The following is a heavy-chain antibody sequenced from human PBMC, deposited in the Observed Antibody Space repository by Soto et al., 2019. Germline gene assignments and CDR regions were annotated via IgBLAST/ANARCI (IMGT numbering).Heavy chain of an antibody. CDR2: MYHTGTT. J-gene: IGHJ3*01. D-gene: IGHD5-12*01. CDR3: ARDVGYTGYEQGNPFDL. CDR1: GGSISSYY. V-gene: IGHV4-4*07. Sequence: SETLSLTCSVSGGSISSYYWSWIRQTAGKRLEWIGRMYHTGTTDYNPSLKRRLSMSVDTSKNQFSLRLSSVTAADTALYYCARDVGYTGYEQGNPFDLWGQGTMVTVSS.